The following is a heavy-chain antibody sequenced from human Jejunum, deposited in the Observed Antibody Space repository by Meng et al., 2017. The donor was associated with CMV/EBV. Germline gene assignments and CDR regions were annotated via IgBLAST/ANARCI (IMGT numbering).Heavy chain of an antibody. CDR3: MMYQNWGETDF. J-gene: IGHJ4*02. D-gene: IGHD2-8*01. V-gene: IGHV1-69*05. CDR2: IVPIFGTS. CDR1: GGSVNSFT. Sequence: KASGGSVNSFTIVWVRHAPGQGLQSLGGIVPIFGTSHYAQNFQGRVTITTDESTSTVYMELNSLRSDDTALYYCMMYQNWGETDFWGQGTLVTVSS.